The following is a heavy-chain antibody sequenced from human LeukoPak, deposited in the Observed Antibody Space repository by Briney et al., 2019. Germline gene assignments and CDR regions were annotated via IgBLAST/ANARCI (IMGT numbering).Heavy chain of an antibody. D-gene: IGHD5-18*01. CDR1: GFTFSSYG. Sequence: GGSLRLSCAASGFTFSSYGMHWVRQAPGKGLEWVAVISYDGSNKYYADSVKGRFTISRDNSKNTLYLQMNSLRAEDTAVYYCAKGTWIQLWLGIDYWGQGTLVTVSS. J-gene: IGHJ4*02. CDR3: AKGTWIQLWLGIDY. V-gene: IGHV3-30*18. CDR2: ISYDGSNK.